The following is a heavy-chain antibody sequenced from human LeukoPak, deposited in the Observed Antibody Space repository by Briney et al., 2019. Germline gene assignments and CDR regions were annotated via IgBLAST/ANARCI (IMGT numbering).Heavy chain of an antibody. V-gene: IGHV5-51*01. D-gene: IGHD3-22*01. Sequence: GESLKISCKASGYSFTSYWIGWVRQMPEKGLERMGIVYPGDSDTRYSPSFQGQVTISADKSISTAYLQWSSLKASDTAMYYCARERSSGYYTEDAFDIWGQGTMVTVSS. CDR1: GYSFTSYW. CDR2: VYPGDSDT. CDR3: ARERSSGYYTEDAFDI. J-gene: IGHJ3*02.